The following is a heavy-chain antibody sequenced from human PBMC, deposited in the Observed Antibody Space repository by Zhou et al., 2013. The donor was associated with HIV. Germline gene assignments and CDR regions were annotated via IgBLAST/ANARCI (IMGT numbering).Heavy chain of an antibody. J-gene: IGHJ3*02. CDR1: GYTFTSYI. V-gene: IGHV1-2*02. CDR3: ARGTSVASRPYGFDI. Sequence: QVQLVQSGAEVKKPGASVRVSCQASGYTFTSYILHWWRQAPGRGLEWMGLIKPVYGAVNYARQFQGRIQLTRDIYREIAFLDLSGLRADDTAVYYCARGTSVASRPYGFDIWGQGTVVTVSS. CDR2: IKPVYGAV. D-gene: IGHD2-2*01.